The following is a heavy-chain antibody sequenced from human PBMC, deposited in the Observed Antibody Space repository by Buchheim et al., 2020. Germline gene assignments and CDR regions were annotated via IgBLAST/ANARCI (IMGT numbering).Heavy chain of an antibody. CDR2: IECETYGATT. D-gene: IGHD5-18*01. Sequence: EVQLVESGGGLVKPGGSLRLSCAASGFTFSNAWMSWVRQAPGKGLEWVGRIECETYGATTDYAAPVKGRFTISRDDSQNTVYLQMNSLRNEDTAVYYCAAKDTALAHWGQGT. V-gene: IGHV3-15*04. CDR1: GFTFSNAW. CDR3: AAKDTALAH. J-gene: IGHJ4*02.